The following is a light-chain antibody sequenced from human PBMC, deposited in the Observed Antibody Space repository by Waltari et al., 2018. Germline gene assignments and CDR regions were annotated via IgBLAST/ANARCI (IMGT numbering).Light chain of an antibody. J-gene: IGKJ1*01. Sequence: DIQMTQSPSSVSASIGDRVTITCRSSQGIRTWLAWYQQKPGKAPRLLIYDASSLQSGVPSRFSGSGSGTDFTLTISSLQPEDFATYSCQQSNSFPPTFGHGTKVEI. V-gene: IGKV1-12*01. CDR1: QGIRTW. CDR3: QQSNSFPPT. CDR2: DAS.